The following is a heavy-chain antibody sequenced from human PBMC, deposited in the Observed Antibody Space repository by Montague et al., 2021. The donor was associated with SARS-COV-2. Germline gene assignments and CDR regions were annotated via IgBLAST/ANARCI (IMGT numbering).Heavy chain of an antibody. CDR3: ARDGDEGYFFEY. CDR1: GVSISSGSYY. CDR2: IHYSGST. J-gene: IGHJ4*02. D-gene: IGHD2/OR15-2a*01. Sequence: TLSRTCTVSGVSISSGSYYWNWIRQHPGKGLEWIGYIHYSGSTYYTPSLQSRVAISVDTSKNEFSLKMTSVTAADTAVYYCARDGDEGYFFEYWGQGLQVTVSS. V-gene: IGHV4-31*03.